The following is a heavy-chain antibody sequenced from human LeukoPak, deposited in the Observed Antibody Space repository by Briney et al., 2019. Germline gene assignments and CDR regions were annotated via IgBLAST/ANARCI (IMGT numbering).Heavy chain of an antibody. CDR2: ISYDGSNK. D-gene: IGHD2-15*01. V-gene: IGHV3-30*01. CDR1: GFTFSSYA. CDR3: ARGAQGGSCIDY. Sequence: GGSLRLSCAASGFTFSSYAMHWVRQAPGKGLEWVAVISYDGSNKYYADSVKGRFTISRDNSKNTLYLQMNSLRAEDTAVYYCARGAQGGSCIDYWGQGTLVTVSS. J-gene: IGHJ4*02.